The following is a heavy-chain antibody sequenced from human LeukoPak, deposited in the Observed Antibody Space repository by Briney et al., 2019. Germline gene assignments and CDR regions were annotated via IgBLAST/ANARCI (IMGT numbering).Heavy chain of an antibody. Sequence: GGALRLSCADPGFTLSSYRMHWVRQAPGKRLVWGVRINSGGSTTTYDASVKGRFTTSRDNTKNTLYQQIISLRAEDTAVYYCATTYSSFDYWGQGTLVTVSS. V-gene: IGHV3-74*03. CDR2: INSGGSTT. CDR3: ATTYSSFDY. D-gene: IGHD6-19*01. J-gene: IGHJ4*02. CDR1: GFTLSSYR.